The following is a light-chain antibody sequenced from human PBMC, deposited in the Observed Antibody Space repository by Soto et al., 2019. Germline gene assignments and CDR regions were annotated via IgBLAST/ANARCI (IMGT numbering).Light chain of an antibody. Sequence: QSALTQPASVSGSPGQSITISCTGSNSDIGRYDHVSWYQHHPGRAPKLLISEVTKRPSGISDRFSGSKSGYTASLTISGLQAEDEADYFCTSPTPGSLYVFGSGTKVTVL. J-gene: IGLJ1*01. V-gene: IGLV2-14*01. CDR2: EVT. CDR3: TSPTPGSLYV. CDR1: NSDIGRYDH.